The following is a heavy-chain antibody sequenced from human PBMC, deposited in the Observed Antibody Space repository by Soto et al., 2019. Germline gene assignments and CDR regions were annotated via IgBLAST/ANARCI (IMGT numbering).Heavy chain of an antibody. D-gene: IGHD3-10*01. Sequence: EASVKVSCKASGGTFSSYAISWVRQAPGQGLEWMGGIIPIFGTANYAQKFQGRVTITADESTSTAYMELSSLRSEDTAVYYCAREYYYGSGREYNWFDPWGQGTLVTVSS. CDR2: IIPIFGTA. V-gene: IGHV1-69*13. CDR1: GGTFSSYA. J-gene: IGHJ5*02. CDR3: AREYYYGSGREYNWFDP.